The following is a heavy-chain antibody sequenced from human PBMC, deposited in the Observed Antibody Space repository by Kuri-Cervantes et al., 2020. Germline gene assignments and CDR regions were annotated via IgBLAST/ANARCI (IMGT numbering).Heavy chain of an antibody. J-gene: IGHJ4*02. D-gene: IGHD6-13*01. CDR3: AKDRRVAAAGSGFDY. CDR2: ISYDGSNK. V-gene: IGHV3-30-3*01. CDR1: GFTFNSYA. Sequence: GGSLRLSCAASGFTFNSYAMHWVRQAPGKGLEWVAVISYDGSNKYYADSVKGRFTISRDNSKNTLYLQMNSLRAEDTAVYYYAKDRRVAAAGSGFDYWGQGTLVTVSS.